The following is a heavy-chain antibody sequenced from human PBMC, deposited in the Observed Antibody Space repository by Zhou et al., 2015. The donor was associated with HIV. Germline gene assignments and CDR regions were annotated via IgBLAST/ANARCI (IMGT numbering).Heavy chain of an antibody. D-gene: IGHD5-18*01. V-gene: IGHV1-8*01. CDR1: GYTFISCD. J-gene: IGHJ3*02. Sequence: QVQLVQSGAEVRKPGASVRVSCEASGYTFISCDINWVRQAAGQGLEWMGWMNPNSHNVDYAQKFQGRVTMTGDTSMRTVYMELSGLRSEDTAVYYCARRGTQLWSDSFDIWGQGTMVTVSS. CDR3: ARRGTQLWSDSFDI. CDR2: MNPNSHNV.